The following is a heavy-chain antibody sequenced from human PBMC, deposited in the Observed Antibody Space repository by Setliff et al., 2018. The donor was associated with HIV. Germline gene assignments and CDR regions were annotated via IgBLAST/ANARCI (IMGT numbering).Heavy chain of an antibody. CDR2: ISSSSSII. J-gene: IGHJ6*03. CDR3: AREPKIWSGYYSHFYYMDV. Sequence: PGGSLRLSCAASGFTFSTYSMNWVRQAPGKGLEWVACISSSSSIIYYADSVKGRVTISRDNAKNSLYLQMISVRDEDTAVYYCAREPKIWSGYYSHFYYMDVWGKGTTVTV. CDR1: GFTFSTYS. V-gene: IGHV3-48*02. D-gene: IGHD3-3*01.